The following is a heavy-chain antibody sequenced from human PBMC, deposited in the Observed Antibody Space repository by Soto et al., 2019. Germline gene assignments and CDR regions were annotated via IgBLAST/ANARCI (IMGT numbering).Heavy chain of an antibody. CDR3: ARGPSCGGDCYLFDY. J-gene: IGHJ4*02. D-gene: IGHD2-21*02. CDR2: INPGGGRT. Sequence: SVKESCKASGSTFTSYYIHWVRQAPVQGLEWVAMINPGGGRTKNAQMFQGRVTLTRDTSTGPVDMELSSLTSADTAVYYCARGPSCGGDCYLFDYWGQGSLVTVSS. CDR1: GSTFTSYY. V-gene: IGHV1-46*01.